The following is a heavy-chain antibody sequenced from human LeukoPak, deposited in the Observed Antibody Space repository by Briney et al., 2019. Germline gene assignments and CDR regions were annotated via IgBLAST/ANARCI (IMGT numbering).Heavy chain of an antibody. CDR2: IGTAGDT. CDR1: GFTFSGYD. V-gene: IGHV3-13*01. Sequence: GGSLRLSCAASGFTFSGYDMHWVRQATGKGLEWVSAIGTAGDTYYPGSVKGRFTISRENAKNSLYLQMNSLRAGDTAVYYCARALAGYSSGWHEQPTSLYGMDVWGQGTTVTVSS. D-gene: IGHD6-19*01. CDR3: ARALAGYSSGWHEQPTSLYGMDV. J-gene: IGHJ6*02.